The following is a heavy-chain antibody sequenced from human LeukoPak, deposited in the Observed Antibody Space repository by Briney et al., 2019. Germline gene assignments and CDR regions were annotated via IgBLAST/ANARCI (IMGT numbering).Heavy chain of an antibody. CDR1: GYSFTSYW. V-gene: IGHV5-51*01. J-gene: IGHJ6*03. CDR3: ARHYAALEYSSADYYYYMDV. D-gene: IGHD6-6*01. CDR2: IYPGDSDT. Sequence: GESLKISCKGSGYSFTSYWIGWVRQMPGKGLEWMGIIYPGDSDTRYSPSFQGQVTISADKSISTAYLQWSSLKASDTAMYYCARHYAALEYSSADYYYYMDVWGKGTTVTVSS.